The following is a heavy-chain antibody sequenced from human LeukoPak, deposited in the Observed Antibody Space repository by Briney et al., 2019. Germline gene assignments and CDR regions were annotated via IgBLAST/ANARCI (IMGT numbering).Heavy chain of an antibody. CDR1: GFTFSSYA. Sequence: GGSLRLSCAASGFTFSSYAMDWVRQAPGKGLEYVSAISSNGGSTYCANSVKGRFTISRDNSKNTLSLQMNTLRAEDTAIYYCTRSGYRHPYHFDSWGQGTLVTVSS. CDR3: TRSGYRHPYHFDS. D-gene: IGHD3-22*01. J-gene: IGHJ4*02. V-gene: IGHV3-64*01. CDR2: ISSNGGST.